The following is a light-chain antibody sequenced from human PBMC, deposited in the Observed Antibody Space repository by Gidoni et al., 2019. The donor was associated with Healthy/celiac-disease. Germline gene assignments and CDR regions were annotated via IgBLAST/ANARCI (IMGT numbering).Light chain of an antibody. CDR2: QDS. V-gene: IGLV3-1*01. CDR3: QAWDSSTANVV. Sequence: SYELTQPPSVSVSPGQTASSTFSGDKLGDKYACWYQQKPGQSPVLFIYQDSKRPSGIPERFSGSTSGNTATLTISGTQARDEADYYCQAWDSSTANVVFGGGTKLTVL. CDR1: KLGDKY. J-gene: IGLJ2*01.